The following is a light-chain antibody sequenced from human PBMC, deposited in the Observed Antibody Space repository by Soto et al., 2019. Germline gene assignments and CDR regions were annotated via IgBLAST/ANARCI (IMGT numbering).Light chain of an antibody. J-gene: IGLJ1*01. CDR1: SSDVGGYKY. V-gene: IGLV2-11*01. CDR2: DVS. Sequence: QSALTQPRSVSGSPGQSVTISCTGTSSDVGGYKYVSWYQHNPGRAPKLMIYDVSKRPSGVPDRFSGSKSVNTASLTISGLQAEDEADYYCCSYAGSYTFVFGTGTKLTVL. CDR3: CSYAGSYTFV.